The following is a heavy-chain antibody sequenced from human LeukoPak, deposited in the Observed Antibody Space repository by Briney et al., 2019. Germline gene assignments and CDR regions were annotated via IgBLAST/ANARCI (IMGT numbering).Heavy chain of an antibody. J-gene: IGHJ4*01. CDR1: GFTFSSHW. CDR2: INGDGSRI. CDR3: ARHALGGRKKFDS. D-gene: IGHD3-16*01. Sequence: SGGSLRLSCVASGFTFSSHWMHWVRQVPVKGLMWVSRINGDGSRIHYGDSVKGRFTISRDNAKNTLYLQMTSLRGDDTAIYFCARHALGGRKKFDSWGHGSLVTVSS. V-gene: IGHV3-74*01.